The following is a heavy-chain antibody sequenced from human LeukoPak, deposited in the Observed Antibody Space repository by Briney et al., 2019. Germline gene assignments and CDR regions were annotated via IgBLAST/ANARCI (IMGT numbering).Heavy chain of an antibody. D-gene: IGHD2-2*02. Sequence: SETLSLTCAVYGGSFSGYYWGWIRQPPGKGLEWIGEINHSGSTNYNPSLKSRVTISVDTSKNQFSLKLSSVTAADTAVYYCARGGPYCSSTSCYMFRWFDPWGQGTLVTVSS. CDR1: GGSFSGYY. CDR3: ARGGPYCSSTSCYMFRWFDP. CDR2: INHSGST. V-gene: IGHV4-34*01. J-gene: IGHJ5*02.